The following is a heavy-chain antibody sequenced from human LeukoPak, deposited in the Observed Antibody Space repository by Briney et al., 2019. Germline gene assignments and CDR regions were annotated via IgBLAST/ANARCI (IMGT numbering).Heavy chain of an antibody. CDR1: GGSFSGYY. CDR2: INHSGST. J-gene: IGHJ4*02. Sequence: SETLSLTCAVYGGSFSGYYWSWIRHPPGKGLEWIGEINHSGSTNYNPSLKSRVTISVDTSKNQFSLKLSSVTAADTAVYYCARAGEDVVVPAATPTALFYFDYWGQGTLVTVSS. CDR3: ARAGEDVVVPAATPTALFYFDY. D-gene: IGHD2-2*01. V-gene: IGHV4-34*01.